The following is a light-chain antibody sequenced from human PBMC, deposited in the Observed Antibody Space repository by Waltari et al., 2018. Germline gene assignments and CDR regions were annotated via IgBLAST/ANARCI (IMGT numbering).Light chain of an antibody. CDR3: QSSDSSGRHMT. J-gene: IGLJ2*01. V-gene: IGLV3-25*03. CDR2: KDR. CDR1: ALPKQF. Sequence: SYELTQPPSVSVSPGQTARITCSGDALPKQFAFWYQVKPGQAPLLVLYKDRERPSGISARLSGPSSGTVVTLTISGIQAEDEADYYCQSSDSSGRHMTFGGGTKLTVL.